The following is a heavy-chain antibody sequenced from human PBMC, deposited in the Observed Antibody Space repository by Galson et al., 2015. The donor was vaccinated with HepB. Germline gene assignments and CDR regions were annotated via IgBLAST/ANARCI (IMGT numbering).Heavy chain of an antibody. J-gene: IGHJ3*02. CDR1: GFTFGDYD. Sequence: SLRLSCAASGFTFGDYDMSWVRQAPGKGLEWVGFIRSKAFGGTIEYAASVKGRLTISRDDSKSIAYLQRNSLKTEDTGVYYCTRSDTSGWFSQMGAFDIWGQGTMVTVSS. V-gene: IGHV3-49*04. CDR2: IRSKAFGGTI. D-gene: IGHD6-19*01. CDR3: TRSDTSGWFSQMGAFDI.